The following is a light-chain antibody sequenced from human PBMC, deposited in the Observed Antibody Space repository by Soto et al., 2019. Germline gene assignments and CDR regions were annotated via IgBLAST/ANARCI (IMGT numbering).Light chain of an antibody. J-gene: IGKJ3*01. V-gene: IGKV3D-15*01. Sequence: EIVLTQSPATLSVSPGERATLSCRASQDVNIDLVWYQQKPGQAPKLLMFTASARATGIPARFTGGGSETDFNLTISSPQPEDSAVYYCQQFNTWPFTFGPGTKVEIK. CDR1: QDVNID. CDR2: TAS. CDR3: QQFNTWPFT.